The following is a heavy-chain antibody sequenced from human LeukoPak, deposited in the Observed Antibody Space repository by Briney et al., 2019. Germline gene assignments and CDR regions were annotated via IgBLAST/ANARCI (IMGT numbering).Heavy chain of an antibody. CDR1: GYSNSSGYY. D-gene: IGHD2-15*01. J-gene: IGHJ4*02. CDR3: ARDHFLLGYYFDY. CDR2: IYHSGST. V-gene: IGHV4-38-2*02. Sequence: PSETLSLTCTVSGYSNSSGYYWGWIRQPPGKGLEWIGSIYHSGSTYYNPSLKSRVTISVDTSKNQFSLKLSSVTAADTAVYYCARDHFLLGYYFDYWGQGTLVTVSS.